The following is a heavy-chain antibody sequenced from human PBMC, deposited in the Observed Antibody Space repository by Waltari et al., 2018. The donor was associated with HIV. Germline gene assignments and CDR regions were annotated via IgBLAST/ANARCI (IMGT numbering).Heavy chain of an antibody. CDR1: YG. Sequence: YGMHWVRQAPDKGLEWVAVISYDGSYKYYADSVKGRFSISRDNSKNTLYLQMNSLRTEDTAVYYCAKGITVTTIGYFDYWGQGTLINVSS. D-gene: IGHD4-17*01. CDR3: AKGITVTTIGYFDY. CDR2: ISYDGSYK. V-gene: IGHV3-30*18. J-gene: IGHJ4*02.